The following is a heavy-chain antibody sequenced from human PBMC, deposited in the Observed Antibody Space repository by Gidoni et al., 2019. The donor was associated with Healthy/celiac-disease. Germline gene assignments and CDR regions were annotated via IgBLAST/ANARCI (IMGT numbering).Heavy chain of an antibody. Sequence: QVQLQQWGAGLLKPSETLSLTCAVYGGSFSGYYWSWIRQPPGKGLEWIGEINHSGSTNYNPSLKSRVTISVDTSKNHFSLKLSSVTAADTAVYYCARVVGIYGSGSYYYYYGMDVWGQGTTVTVSS. D-gene: IGHD3-10*01. V-gene: IGHV4-34*01. J-gene: IGHJ6*02. CDR3: ARVVGIYGSGSYYYYYGMDV. CDR1: GGSFSGYY. CDR2: INHSGST.